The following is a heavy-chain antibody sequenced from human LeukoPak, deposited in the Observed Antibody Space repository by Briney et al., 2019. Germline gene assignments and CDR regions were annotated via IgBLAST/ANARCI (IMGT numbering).Heavy chain of an antibody. CDR3: ARHTPAYYDILTGYFDY. V-gene: IGHV5-51*01. CDR2: IYPGDSDT. J-gene: IGHJ4*02. Sequence: GESLKISCKGSGYSFTSYWIGWVRQMPGKGLEWMGIIYPGDSDTRYSPSFQGQVTISADKSISTAYLQWSSLKASDTAMYYCARHTPAYYDILTGYFDYWGQGTLVTVSS. CDR1: GYSFTSYW. D-gene: IGHD3-9*01.